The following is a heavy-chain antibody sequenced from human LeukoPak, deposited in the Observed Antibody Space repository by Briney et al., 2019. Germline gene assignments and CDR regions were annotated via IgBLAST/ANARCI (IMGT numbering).Heavy chain of an antibody. Sequence: ASVRVSSEASGYTFTIYGASWGRHAPGQGLEWMGWISVYNGNTNYAQKLQGRVTISTDTSTSTAYMELKSLRSDDTAVYYCARGLRYFDWGGEVFDYWGQGTLVTVSS. D-gene: IGHD3-9*01. V-gene: IGHV1-18*01. CDR3: ARGLRYFDWGGEVFDY. J-gene: IGHJ4*02. CDR1: GYTFTIYG. CDR2: ISVYNGNT.